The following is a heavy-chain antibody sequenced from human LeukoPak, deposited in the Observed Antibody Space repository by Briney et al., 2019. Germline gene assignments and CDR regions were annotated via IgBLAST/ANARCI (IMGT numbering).Heavy chain of an antibody. CDR1: GGSFSGYY. CDR3: AREYPEGSSWYYFDY. J-gene: IGHJ4*02. V-gene: IGHV4-34*01. D-gene: IGHD6-13*01. CDR2: INHSGST. Sequence: SETLPLTCAVYGGSFSGYYWSWIRQPPGKGLEWIGEINHSGSTNYNPSLKSRVTISVDTSKNQFSLKLSSVTAADTAVYYCAREYPEGSSWYYFDYWGQGTLVTVSS.